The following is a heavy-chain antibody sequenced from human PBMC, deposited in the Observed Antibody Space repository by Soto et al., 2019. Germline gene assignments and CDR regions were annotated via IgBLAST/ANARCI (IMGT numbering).Heavy chain of an antibody. CDR3: AKDGHYG. CDR1: GFTMRSYG. J-gene: IGHJ6*01. CDR2: LSYDGTEK. V-gene: IGHV3-30*18. Sequence: QVQLVESGGGVVQPGRSLRLSCVTSGFTMRSYGLYWVRQAPGKGLEWVATLSYDGTEKNYADSVKGRFTVSRDESKKTLYLQMDSLSAEDTATYYCAKDGHYG.